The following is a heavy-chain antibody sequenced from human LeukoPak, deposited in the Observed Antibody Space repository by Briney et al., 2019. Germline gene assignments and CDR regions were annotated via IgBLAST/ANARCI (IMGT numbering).Heavy chain of an antibody. CDR3: AKSDGLHPSYGMDV. J-gene: IGHJ6*02. V-gene: IGHV3-64*01. CDR2: ISSNGGST. Sequence: GGSLRLSCAASGFTFSANAMHWVRQAPGKGLEYVSGISSNGGSTYYANSVKSTFTISRDNSKNTLYVQMGSLRAEDMAVYYCAKSDGLHPSYGMDVWGQGTTVTVSS. CDR1: GFTFSANA. D-gene: IGHD5-24*01.